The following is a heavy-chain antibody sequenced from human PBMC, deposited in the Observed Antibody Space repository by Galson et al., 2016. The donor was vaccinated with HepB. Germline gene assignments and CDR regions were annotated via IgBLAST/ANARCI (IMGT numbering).Heavy chain of an antibody. J-gene: IGHJ6*02. CDR1: GGSISSYY. Sequence: ETLSLTCTVSGGSISSYYWSWIRQPPGKGLEWIGYIYYSGSTNYNTSLKSRVTISVDTSKNQFSLKLSSVTAADTAVYYCARETRWSGYYYYGMDVWGQGTTVTVSS. V-gene: IGHV4-59*01. D-gene: IGHD4-23*01. CDR3: ARETRWSGYYYYGMDV. CDR2: IYYSGST.